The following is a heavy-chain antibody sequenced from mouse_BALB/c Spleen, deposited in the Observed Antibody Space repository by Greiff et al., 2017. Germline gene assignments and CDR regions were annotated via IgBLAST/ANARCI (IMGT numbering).Heavy chain of an antibody. CDR1: GFTFSSFG. Sequence: EVKLMESGGGLVQPGGSRKLSCAASGFTFSSFGMHWVRQAPEKGLEWVAYISSGSSTIYYADTVKGRFTISRDNPKNTLFLQMTSLRSEDTAMYYCARSELRAMDYWGQGTSVTVSS. V-gene: IGHV5-17*02. CDR3: ARSELRAMDY. J-gene: IGHJ4*01. CDR2: ISSGSSTI. D-gene: IGHD3-2*02.